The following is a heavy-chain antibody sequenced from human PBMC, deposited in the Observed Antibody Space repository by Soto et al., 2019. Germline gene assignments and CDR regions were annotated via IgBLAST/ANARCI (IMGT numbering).Heavy chain of an antibody. D-gene: IGHD3-22*01. V-gene: IGHV3-23*01. J-gene: IGHJ3*02. CDR1: VFSFNDYA. CDR2: INDDGDST. CDR3: AKVVVMRAVNDALDI. Sequence: PGWSLRLSCASSVFSFNDYAMTWVRQAPGKGLEWVSAINDDGDSTYYADSVKGRFTISRDNSKNTVFLEMNSLRAEDTAAYHCAKVVVMRAVNDALDIWGQGTMVTVSS.